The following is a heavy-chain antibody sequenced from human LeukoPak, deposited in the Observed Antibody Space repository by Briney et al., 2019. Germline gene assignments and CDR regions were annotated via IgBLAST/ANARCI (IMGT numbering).Heavy chain of an antibody. V-gene: IGHV1-69*04. CDR2: IIPILGIA. Sequence: SVKVSCKASGGTFSSYVISWVRPAPGQGLEWMGRIIPILGIANYAQKFQGRVTITADKSTSTAYMELSSLRSEDTAVYYCARDSAAVGSDYWGQGTLVTVSS. CDR3: ARDSAAVGSDY. D-gene: IGHD6-13*01. CDR1: GGTFSSYV. J-gene: IGHJ4*02.